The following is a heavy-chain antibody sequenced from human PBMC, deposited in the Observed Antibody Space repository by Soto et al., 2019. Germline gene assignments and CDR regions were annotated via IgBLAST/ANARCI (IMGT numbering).Heavy chain of an antibody. CDR1: GFTFSKAW. J-gene: IGHJ5*02. Sequence: PGGSLRLSCAASGFTFSKAWMSWVRQAPGKGPEWVGRVKSKTDGETTGYATPVRGRFTISRDDSKNMLYLQMNSLQTEDTALHYSTADVRRPAVWGFHPWGQGTLVTVS. CDR3: TADVRRPAVWGFHP. V-gene: IGHV3-15*01. CDR2: VKSKTDGETT. D-gene: IGHD6-19*01.